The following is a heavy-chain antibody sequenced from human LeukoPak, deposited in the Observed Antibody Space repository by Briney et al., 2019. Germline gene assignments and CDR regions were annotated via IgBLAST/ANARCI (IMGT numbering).Heavy chain of an antibody. CDR2: FDPEDGET. J-gene: IGHJ4*02. Sequence: ASVKVSCKVSGYTLTELSMHWVRQAPGKGLEWMGGFDPEDGETIYAQKFQGRVTMTEDTSTDTAYMELSSPRSEDTAVYYCASTPRQDSSGYYYYWGQGTLVTVSS. CDR1: GYTLTELS. V-gene: IGHV1-24*01. D-gene: IGHD3-22*01. CDR3: ASTPRQDSSGYYYY.